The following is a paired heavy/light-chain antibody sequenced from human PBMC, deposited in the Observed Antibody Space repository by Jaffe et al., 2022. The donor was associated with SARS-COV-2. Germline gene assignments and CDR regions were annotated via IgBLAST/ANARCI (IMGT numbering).Light chain of an antibody. Sequence: DIVMTQSPDSLAVSLGERATISCKSSQSVLYRSNNKNYLGWYQQKPGQPPKLLFSLASTRESGVPDRFSGSGSGTDFTLTISSLQAEDVAVYYCLQYLHIPRTFGQGTKLEIK. J-gene: IGKJ2*01. CDR2: LAS. CDR3: LQYLHIPRT. V-gene: IGKV4-1*01. CDR1: QSVLYRSNNKNY.
Heavy chain of an antibody. J-gene: IGHJ3*02. D-gene: IGHD3-22*01. CDR2: IYHTGRT. CDR3: VRGFYDSSGYSNAFDI. V-gene: IGHV4-59*01. Sequence: QVQLQESGPGLVKPSETLSLTCTVSGGSISSSYWSWIRQPPGKEPEWIGYIYHTGRTDYNPSLKSRVSISVDTSKNQFSLKLSSVNAADTAVYYCVRGFYDSSGYSNAFDIWGQGTMVTVSS. CDR1: GGSISSSY.